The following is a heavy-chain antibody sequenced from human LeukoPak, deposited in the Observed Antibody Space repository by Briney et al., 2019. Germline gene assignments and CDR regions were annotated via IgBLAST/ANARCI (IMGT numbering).Heavy chain of an antibody. Sequence: ASVKVSCKPSGYTFTSYGISWVRQAPGQGLAWMGWISAYNGNTNYAQKLQRRVTMTTDTSTSTAYMELRSLRSDDTAVYYCARGGTGDYGDYDFRAFDIWGQGTMVTVSS. V-gene: IGHV1-18*01. CDR2: ISAYNGNT. J-gene: IGHJ3*02. CDR3: ARGGTGDYGDYDFRAFDI. D-gene: IGHD4-17*01. CDR1: GYTFTSYG.